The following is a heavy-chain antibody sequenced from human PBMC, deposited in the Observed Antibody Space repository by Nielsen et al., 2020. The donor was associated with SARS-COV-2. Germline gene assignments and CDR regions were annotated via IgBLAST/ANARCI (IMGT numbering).Heavy chain of an antibody. Sequence: GESLKISCAASGFTVSSNYMSWVRQAPGKGLEWVSVIYSGGSPYYADSVKGRFTISRDNSKNTLYLQMNSLRAEDTAVYYCARGGDSSGYRDYWGQETLVTVSS. CDR1: GFTVSSNY. CDR3: ARGGDSSGYRDY. CDR2: IYSGGSP. V-gene: IGHV3-66*01. D-gene: IGHD3-22*01. J-gene: IGHJ4*02.